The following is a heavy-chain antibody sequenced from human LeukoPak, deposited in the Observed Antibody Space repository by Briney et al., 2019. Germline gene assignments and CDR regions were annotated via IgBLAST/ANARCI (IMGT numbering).Heavy chain of an antibody. CDR1: GGPFSGYY. Sequence: SETLSLTCAVYGGPFSGYYWSWIRQPPGKGLEWIGEINHSGSTNYNPSLKSRVTISVDTSKNQFSLKLSSVTAADTAVYYCARRIDAFDIWGQGTMVTVSS. J-gene: IGHJ3*02. CDR3: ARRIDAFDI. CDR2: INHSGST. V-gene: IGHV4-34*01.